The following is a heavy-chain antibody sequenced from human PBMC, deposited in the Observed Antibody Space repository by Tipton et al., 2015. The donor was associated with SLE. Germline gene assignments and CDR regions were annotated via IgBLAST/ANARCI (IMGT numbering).Heavy chain of an antibody. J-gene: IGHJ4*02. D-gene: IGHD4-17*01. CDR2: IFYSGST. Sequence: LRLSCTVSGGSISSGGYYWSWVRQLPGKGLEWIGYIFYSGSTNYSPSHRSRVTISVDTSKNQFSLKLTSVTAADTAVYYCARHYGDDLDYWGQVTLVTVSS. CDR1: GGSISSGGYY. V-gene: IGHV4-61*08. CDR3: ARHYGDDLDY.